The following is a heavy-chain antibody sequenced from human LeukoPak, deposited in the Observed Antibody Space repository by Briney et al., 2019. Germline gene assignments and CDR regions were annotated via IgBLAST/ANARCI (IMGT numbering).Heavy chain of an antibody. CDR2: ISSSGSTI. CDR1: GFTFSSYS. V-gene: IGHV3-48*04. J-gene: IGHJ4*02. CDR3: ATQYYYDLAFDY. D-gene: IGHD3-22*01. Sequence: GGSLRLSCAASGFTFSSYSMNWVRQAPGKGLEWVSYISSSGSTIYYADSVKGRFTISRDNAKNSLYLQMNSLRAEDTAVYYCATQYYYDLAFDYWGQGTLVTVSS.